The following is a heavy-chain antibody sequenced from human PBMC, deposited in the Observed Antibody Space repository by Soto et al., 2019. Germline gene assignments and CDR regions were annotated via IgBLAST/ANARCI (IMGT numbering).Heavy chain of an antibody. J-gene: IGHJ6*02. CDR1: GHSFTSYW. CDR2: IYPGDSDT. Sequence: GESLKISCKGSGHSFTSYWIGWVRQMPGKGLEWMGIIYPGDSDTRYSPSFQGQVTISADKSISTAYLQWSSLKASDTAMYYCARHVSIAAAGVYYYYGMDVWGQGTTVTVSS. CDR3: ARHVSIAAAGVYYYYGMDV. D-gene: IGHD6-13*01. V-gene: IGHV5-51*01.